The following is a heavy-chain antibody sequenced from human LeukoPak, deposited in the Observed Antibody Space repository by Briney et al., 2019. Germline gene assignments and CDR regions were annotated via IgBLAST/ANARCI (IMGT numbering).Heavy chain of an antibody. CDR3: ARGSNWGGFDY. J-gene: IGHJ4*02. D-gene: IGHD7-27*01. CDR1: GGSVSSGSYY. V-gene: IGHV4-61*01. CDR2: IYYSGST. Sequence: SETLSLTCTVSGGSVSSGSYYWSWIRQPPGKGLEWIGYIYYSGSTNCNPSLKSRVTISVDTSKNQFSLKLSSVTAADTAVYYCARGSNWGGFDYWGQGTLVTVSS.